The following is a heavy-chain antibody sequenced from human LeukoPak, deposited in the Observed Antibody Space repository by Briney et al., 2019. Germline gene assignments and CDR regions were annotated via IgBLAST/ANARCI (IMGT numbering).Heavy chain of an antibody. CDR2: INPSAGST. Sequence: ASEKVSCKASGYTLSSYDMHWVRQAPGQGLEWMAIINPSAGSTDYARKFQGRVTVTRDTSTSTVYMELSSLTSEDTAVYYCARVPNWRYYLDYWGQGTLVTVSS. V-gene: IGHV1-46*01. CDR3: ARVPNWRYYLDY. CDR1: GYTLSSYD. J-gene: IGHJ4*02. D-gene: IGHD2-8*01.